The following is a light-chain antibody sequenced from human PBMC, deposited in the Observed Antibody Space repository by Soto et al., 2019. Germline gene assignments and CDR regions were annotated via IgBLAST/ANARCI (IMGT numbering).Light chain of an antibody. J-gene: IGLJ2*01. CDR3: CSYAGSSTL. CDR1: SSDVGSYNL. Sequence: QSALTQPASVSGSPGQSITISCTGTSSDVGSYNLVSWYQQHPGKAPKLMIYEVSKRPSGVSNRFPGSKSGNTASLTISGLQAEDEADYYCCSYAGSSTLFGGGTKVTVL. V-gene: IGLV2-23*02. CDR2: EVS.